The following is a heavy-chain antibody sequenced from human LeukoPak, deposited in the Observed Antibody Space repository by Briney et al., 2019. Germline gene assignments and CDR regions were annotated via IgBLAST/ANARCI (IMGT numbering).Heavy chain of an antibody. V-gene: IGHV3-48*03. Sequence: GGSLRLSCAASGFTFSSYEMNWARQAPGKGLEWVSYISSSGSTIYYADSVKGRFTISRDNSKNTLYLQMNSRRAEDTAVYYCARGGSYLSAFDIWGQGTMVTVSS. D-gene: IGHD1-26*01. CDR3: ARGGSYLSAFDI. J-gene: IGHJ3*02. CDR1: GFTFSSYE. CDR2: ISSSGSTI.